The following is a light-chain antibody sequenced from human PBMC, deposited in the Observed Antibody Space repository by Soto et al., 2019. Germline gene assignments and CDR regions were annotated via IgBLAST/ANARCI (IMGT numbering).Light chain of an antibody. CDR2: EVS. Sequence: QSALTQPASVSGSPGQSITISCTGTSNDVGGYTYVSWYQQHPGKAPKLMIYEVSDRPSGVSNRFSGSKSGNTASLTISGLQAEDEADYYCSSYTSSSTFGRVFGTGTKVTVL. CDR1: SNDVGGYTY. V-gene: IGLV2-14*01. J-gene: IGLJ1*01. CDR3: SSYTSSSTFGRV.